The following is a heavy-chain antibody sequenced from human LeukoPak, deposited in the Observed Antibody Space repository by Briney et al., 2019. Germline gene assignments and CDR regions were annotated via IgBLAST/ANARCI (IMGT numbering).Heavy chain of an antibody. D-gene: IGHD2-2*01. CDR3: ASGSTSWRNFDY. V-gene: IGHV1-46*01. CDR2: INPSGGST. Sequence: GASVKVSCKASGYTFISYYMHWVRQAPGQGLEWMGIINPSGGSTSYAQKFQGRVTMTRDTSTSTAYMELSSLRSEDTAVYYCASGSTSWRNFDYWGQGTLVTVSS. CDR1: GYTFISYY. J-gene: IGHJ4*02.